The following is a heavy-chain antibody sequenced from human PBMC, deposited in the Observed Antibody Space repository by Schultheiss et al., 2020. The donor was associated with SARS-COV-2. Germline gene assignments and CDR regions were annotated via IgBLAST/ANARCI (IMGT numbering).Heavy chain of an antibody. CDR2: IWYDGSNK. V-gene: IGHV3-33*06. Sequence: GGSLRLSCAASGFTFSSYGMHWVRQAPGKGLEWVAVIWYDGSNKYYADSVKGRFTISRDNSKNTLYLQMNSLRAEDTAVYYCAKDWGSGWLFDYWGQGTLVTVSS. CDR3: AKDWGSGWLFDY. J-gene: IGHJ4*02. CDR1: GFTFSSYG. D-gene: IGHD6-19*01.